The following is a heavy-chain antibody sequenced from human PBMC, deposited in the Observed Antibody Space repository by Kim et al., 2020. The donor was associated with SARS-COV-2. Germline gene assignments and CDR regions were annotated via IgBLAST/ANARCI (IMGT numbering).Heavy chain of an antibody. J-gene: IGHJ3*02. D-gene: IGHD2-2*01. V-gene: IGHV1-69*02. Sequence: AQKFQRSVTITADKSTSTAYMELSSLRSEDTAVYYCASQFGTSYRDAFDIWGQGTMVTVSS. CDR3: ASQFGTSYRDAFDI.